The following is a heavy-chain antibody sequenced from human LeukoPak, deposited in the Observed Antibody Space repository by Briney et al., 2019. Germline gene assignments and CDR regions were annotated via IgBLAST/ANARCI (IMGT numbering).Heavy chain of an antibody. CDR3: AKRGVVIRVILVGFHKEAYYFDS. CDR1: GITLSNCG. Sequence: PGGSLRLSCAVSGITLSNCGMSWVRQAPGKGLQWVAGISGSGGSTNYADSVKGRFTISRDNPKNTLHLQMNSLGAEDTAVYFCAKRGVVIRVILVGFHKEAYYFDSWGQGALATVSS. D-gene: IGHD3-10*01. CDR2: ISGSGGST. V-gene: IGHV3-23*01. J-gene: IGHJ4*02.